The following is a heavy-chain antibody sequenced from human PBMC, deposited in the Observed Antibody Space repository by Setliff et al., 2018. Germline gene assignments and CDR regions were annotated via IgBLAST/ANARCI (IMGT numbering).Heavy chain of an antibody. CDR2: ISPYSGNT. D-gene: IGHD2-21*01. Sequence: GASVKVSCKASGYTFTSYGINWVRQATGQGLEWMGWISPYSGNTEYAQKFQGRVTMTRDTSISTVYMELNSLTSEDTAVYYCASCSPDYFDYWGKGTLVTVSS. CDR3: ASCSPDYFDY. J-gene: IGHJ4*02. V-gene: IGHV1-8*01. CDR1: GYTFTSYG.